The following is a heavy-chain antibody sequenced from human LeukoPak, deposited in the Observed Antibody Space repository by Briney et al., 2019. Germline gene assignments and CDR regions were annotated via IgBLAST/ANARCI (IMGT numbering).Heavy chain of an antibody. J-gene: IGHJ6*03. CDR1: GFTFDDYA. V-gene: IGHV3-43D*04. Sequence: PGGSLRLSCAASGFTFDDYAMHWVRQAPGKGLEWVSLISWDGGSTYYADSVKGRFTISRDNNKNSLYLQMNSLRAEDTALYYCARGIRGYCSGGSCAYYYYYYMDVWGKGTTVTVSS. CDR2: ISWDGGST. D-gene: IGHD2-15*01. CDR3: ARGIRGYCSGGSCAYYYYYYMDV.